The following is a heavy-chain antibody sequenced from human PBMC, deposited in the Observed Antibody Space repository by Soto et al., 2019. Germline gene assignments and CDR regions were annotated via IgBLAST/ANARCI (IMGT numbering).Heavy chain of an antibody. CDR2: IKSKTDGGTT. Sequence: GGSLRLSCAASGFTFSNAWMSWVRQAPGKGLEWVGRIKSKTDGGTTDYAAPVKGRFTISRDDSKNTLYLQMNSLKTEDTAGYYCTTVYCSSTSCYVGDLGGGKGTTVTVSS. CDR1: GFTFSNAW. D-gene: IGHD2-2*01. V-gene: IGHV3-15*01. CDR3: TTVYCSSTSCYVGDLG. J-gene: IGHJ6*04.